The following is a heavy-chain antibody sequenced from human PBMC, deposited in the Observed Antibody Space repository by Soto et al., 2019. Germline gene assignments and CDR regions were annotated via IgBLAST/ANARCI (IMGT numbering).Heavy chain of an antibody. CDR2: VKTKADGGTT. J-gene: IGHJ5*02. CDR1: GFTFSDAW. CDR3: TTLGPS. V-gene: IGHV3-15*07. Sequence: EVQLVESGGGLVKPGGSLRLSCAASGFTFSDAWMNWVRQAPGKGLEWVGHVKTKADGGTTDYAAFVNGRFTISRDDSTNTLFFHMTILNTEDTAMYYSTTLGPSWGKGTLVTVSS.